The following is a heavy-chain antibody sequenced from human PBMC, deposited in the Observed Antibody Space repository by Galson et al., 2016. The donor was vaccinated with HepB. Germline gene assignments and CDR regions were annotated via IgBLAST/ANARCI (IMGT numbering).Heavy chain of an antibody. CDR3: ARDCRSTIYLYYGMDV. V-gene: IGHV3-30-3*01. CDR2: LSYDGSNE. J-gene: IGHJ6*02. Sequence: SLRLSCAASGFTFSSYVMYWVRQAPGKGLEWVAVLSYDGSNEYYANSVKGRFTISRDNSKNTLYLQMNSLSSEDTAVYYCARDCRSTIYLYYGMDVWGQGTTVTVSS. CDR1: GFTFSSYV. D-gene: IGHD2-2*01.